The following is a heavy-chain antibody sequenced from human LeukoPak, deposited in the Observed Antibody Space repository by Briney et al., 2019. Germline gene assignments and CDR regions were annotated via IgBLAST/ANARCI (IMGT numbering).Heavy chain of an antibody. CDR1: GGSISSYY. V-gene: IGHV4-4*07. J-gene: IGHJ6*03. D-gene: IGHD6-13*01. CDR3: ARASGYSSSWTQYYMDV. Sequence: SETLSLTCTVSGGSISSYYWSWIRQPAGKGLEWIGRIYTSGSTNYNPSLKSRVTMSVDTSKNQSSLKLSSVTAADTAVYYCARASGYSSSWTQYYMDVWGKGTTVTVSS. CDR2: IYTSGST.